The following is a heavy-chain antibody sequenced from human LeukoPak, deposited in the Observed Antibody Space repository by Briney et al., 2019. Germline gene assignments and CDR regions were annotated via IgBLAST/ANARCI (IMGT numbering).Heavy chain of an antibody. CDR2: IRYDGTNK. CDR1: GFTFASYG. J-gene: IGHJ4*02. D-gene: IGHD2-8*02. CDR3: TRNQGYCTGGGCYIDY. Sequence: GGSLRLSCAASGFTFASYGMHWVRHAPGKGLEWVALIRYDGTNKYYTDSVEGRFTISKDNSKNTLYLQMNSLRAEDTAVYYCTRNQGYCTGGGCYIDYWGQGTLVTVSS. V-gene: IGHV3-30*02.